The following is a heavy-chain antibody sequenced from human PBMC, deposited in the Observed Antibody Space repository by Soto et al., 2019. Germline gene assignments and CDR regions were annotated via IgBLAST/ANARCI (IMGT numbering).Heavy chain of an antibody. Sequence: SETLSLTCTVSGGSISSYYWSWIRQPPGKGLEWIGYIYYSGSTNYNPSLKSRVTISVDTSKNQFSLKLSSVTAADTAVYYCARSGYSSGWYGWYFAYWGQGTLVTGSS. D-gene: IGHD6-19*01. CDR2: IYYSGST. CDR1: GGSISSYY. J-gene: IGHJ4*02. CDR3: ARSGYSSGWYGWYFAY. V-gene: IGHV4-59*01.